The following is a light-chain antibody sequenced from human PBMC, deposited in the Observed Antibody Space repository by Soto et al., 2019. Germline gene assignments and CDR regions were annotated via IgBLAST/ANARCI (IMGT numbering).Light chain of an antibody. J-gene: IGKJ1*01. V-gene: IGKV4-1*01. CDR3: EQYYSTPRT. Sequence: DIVMTQSPDSLAVSLGERATINCESSQSVLYICNNKNYLAWYQQKPGQPPKRLSYWVSTRQSGVPDRFSGNGSGTDFTLTISSLQTEDVSVYYCEQYYSTPRTFGQGTKVEVK. CDR2: WVS. CDR1: QSVLYICNNKNY.